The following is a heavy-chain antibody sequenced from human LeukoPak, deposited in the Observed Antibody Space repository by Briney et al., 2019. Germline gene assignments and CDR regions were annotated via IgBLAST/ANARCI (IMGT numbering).Heavy chain of an antibody. CDR1: GFTFSNYA. CDR3: AEPEGGYYDIRPD. D-gene: IGHD3-22*01. Sequence: GGSLRLSCAASGFTFSNYAMSWVRQAPGKGLEWVSAISGSGGRTYYADSVKGRFTISRDNSKNTLYLQMNSLRAEDTAVYYCAEPEGGYYDIRPDWGQGTLVTVSS. J-gene: IGHJ4*02. V-gene: IGHV3-23*01. CDR2: ISGSGGRT.